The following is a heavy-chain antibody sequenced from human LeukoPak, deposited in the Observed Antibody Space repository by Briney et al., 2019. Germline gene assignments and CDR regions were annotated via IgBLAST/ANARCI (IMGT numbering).Heavy chain of an antibody. J-gene: IGHJ4*02. Sequence: QPGRSLRLSCTTSGFTFSSYGMHWVRQAPGKGLEWVAVISYDGRNKYYADSVKGRFIISRDNSNQTLFLQMNSLGVEDTAVYFCAQERLYHYDRSGFYYWGQGTLVTVSS. CDR2: ISYDGRNK. CDR3: AQERLYHYDRSGFYY. D-gene: IGHD3-22*01. V-gene: IGHV3-30*18. CDR1: GFTFSSYG.